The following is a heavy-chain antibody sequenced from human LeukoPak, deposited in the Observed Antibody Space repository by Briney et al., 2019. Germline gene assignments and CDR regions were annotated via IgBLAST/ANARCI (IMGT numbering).Heavy chain of an antibody. V-gene: IGHV1-69*04. CDR2: IIPILGIA. CDR1: GGTFSSYA. CDR3: ARDVHPVVTDTYYYYGMDV. Sequence: SVKVSCKASGGTFSSYAISWVRQAPGQGLEWMGRIIPILGIANYAQKFQGRVTITADKSTSTAYMELSSLRSEDTAVYYCARDVHPVVTDTYYYYGMDVWGQGTTVTVSS. D-gene: IGHD4-23*01. J-gene: IGHJ6*02.